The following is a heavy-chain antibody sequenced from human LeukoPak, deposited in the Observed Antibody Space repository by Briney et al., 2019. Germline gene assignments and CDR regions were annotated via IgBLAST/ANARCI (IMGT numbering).Heavy chain of an antibody. V-gene: IGHV3-21*01. CDR1: GFTFTSYT. Sequence: GGSLRLSCAASGFTFTSYTMHWVRQAPGKALEWVSFISSSSSYIYYADSVKGRFTISRDNAKNSLFLHMNSLRVEDTAVYYCARIRGGYSYGSLDYWGQGTLVTVSS. D-gene: IGHD5-18*01. CDR2: ISSSSSYI. J-gene: IGHJ4*02. CDR3: ARIRGGYSYGSLDY.